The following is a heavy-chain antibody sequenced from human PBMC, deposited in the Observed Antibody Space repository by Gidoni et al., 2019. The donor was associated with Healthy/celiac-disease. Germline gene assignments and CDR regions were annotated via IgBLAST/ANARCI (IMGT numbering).Heavy chain of an antibody. V-gene: IGHV4-34*01. Sequence: QVQLQQWGAGLLKPSETLSLTCAVYGGSFSGYYWSWIRQPPGKGLEWIGEINHSGSTNYNPSLKSRVTISVDTSKNQFSLKLSSVTAADTAVYYCASISHYYDSSGYPGGAFDIWGQGTMVTVSS. J-gene: IGHJ3*02. CDR1: GGSFSGYY. CDR3: ASISHYYDSSGYPGGAFDI. CDR2: INHSGST. D-gene: IGHD3-22*01.